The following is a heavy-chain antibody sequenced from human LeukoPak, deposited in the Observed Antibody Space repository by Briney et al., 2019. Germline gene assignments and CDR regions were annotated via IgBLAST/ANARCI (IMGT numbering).Heavy chain of an antibody. J-gene: IGHJ4*02. D-gene: IGHD1-1*01. Sequence: PSETLSLTCTVSGGSISSYYWSWIRQPPGKGLEWIGYIYYSGSTNYNPSLKSRITISVDTSKNQFSLQLNSVTPEDTAVYYCARAGTTGTTMAYYFDYWGQGTLVTVSS. V-gene: IGHV4-59*12. CDR2: IYYSGST. CDR1: GGSISSYY. CDR3: ARAGTTGTTMAYYFDY.